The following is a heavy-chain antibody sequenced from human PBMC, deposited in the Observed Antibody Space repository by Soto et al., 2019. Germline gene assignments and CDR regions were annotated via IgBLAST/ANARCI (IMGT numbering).Heavy chain of an antibody. V-gene: IGHV1-2*02. Sequence: QVQLVQSGAEVKKPGASVKVSCKASGYTFTGYYMHWVRQAPGQGLEWMGWINPNSGGTNYAQKVQGRVTMTRDTSSGSAYMELIRLRSDDTAVYYCASGGLEVGGYVYYYYGMDVWGQGTTVTVSS. J-gene: IGHJ6*02. CDR2: INPNSGGT. CDR3: ASGGLEVGGYVYYYYGMDV. CDR1: GYTFTGYY. D-gene: IGHD1-26*01.